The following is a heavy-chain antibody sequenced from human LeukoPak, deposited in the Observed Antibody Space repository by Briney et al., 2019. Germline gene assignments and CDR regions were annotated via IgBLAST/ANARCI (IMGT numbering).Heavy chain of an antibody. D-gene: IGHD3-22*01. CDR2: IRSKASRYTT. J-gene: IGHJ4*02. V-gene: IGHV3-72*01. CDR3: ARTTSGSADY. CDR1: GFIFSDFY. Sequence: PGGSLRPSCAASGFIFSDFYMDWVRQAPRKGLEWVGRIRSKASRYTTEYAASVRGRFTISGDASKNSLYLQMGSLKIEDTAVYYCARTTSGSADYWGQGVLVTVSS.